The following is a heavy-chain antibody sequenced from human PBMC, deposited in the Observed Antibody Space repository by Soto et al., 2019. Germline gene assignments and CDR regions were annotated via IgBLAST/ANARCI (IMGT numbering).Heavy chain of an antibody. CDR3: ARDVSPGSSSLYLDAFDI. CDR1: GFSFGSSW. CDR2: IKKDGSKI. D-gene: IGHD6-13*01. V-gene: IGHV3-7*05. J-gene: IGHJ3*02. Sequence: EVQLVESGGDLVQPGGSLRLSCAASGFSFGSSWMTWVRQAPGKGLEWVANIKKDGSKINYLDSVRGRFTVSRDNAKNALYLELNSLRAADTALYYGARDVSPGSSSLYLDAFDIWGQGTMVTVSS.